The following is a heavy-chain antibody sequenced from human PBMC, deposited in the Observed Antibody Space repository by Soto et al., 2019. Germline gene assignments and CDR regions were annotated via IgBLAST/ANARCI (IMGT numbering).Heavy chain of an antibody. CDR1: GYTFTSYY. V-gene: IGHV1-46*01. CDR3: ARADYDSSGYYYVYFDY. J-gene: IGHJ4*02. Sequence: ASVKVSCKASGYTFTSYYMHWVRQAPGQGLEWMGIVNPSGGSTSYAQKFQGRVTMTRDTSTSTVYMELSSLRSEDTAVYYCARADYDSSGYYYVYFDYWGQGTLVTVSS. CDR2: VNPSGGST. D-gene: IGHD3-22*01.